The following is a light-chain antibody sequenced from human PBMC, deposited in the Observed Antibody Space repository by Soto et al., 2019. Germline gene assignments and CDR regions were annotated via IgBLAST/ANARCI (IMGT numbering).Light chain of an antibody. V-gene: IGKV3-11*01. Sequence: EIVLTQAPATLSLAPGEIATLSCRASQSVSSYLAWYQQKPGQAPRLLIYDASNRATGIPARFSGSGSGTDFTLTISDLEPADFGLYYCQQRLNWPPGFGQGTKVDIK. CDR2: DAS. CDR1: QSVSSY. CDR3: QQRLNWPPG. J-gene: IGKJ1*01.